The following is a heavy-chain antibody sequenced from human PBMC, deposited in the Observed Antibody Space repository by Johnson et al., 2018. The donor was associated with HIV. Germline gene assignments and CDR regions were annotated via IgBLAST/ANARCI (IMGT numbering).Heavy chain of an antibody. D-gene: IGHD4-23*01. V-gene: IGHV3-9*01. Sequence: VQLVESGGGRAKPGGSLRLSCAASGFTFEDYAMHWVRQAPGKGLEWVSGISWNSGTIAYVDSVKGRFTISRDSAKKSLYLQMNSLRPEDTAVYYCVKDIGYGGPSDGAFDIWGQGTMVTVSS. CDR2: ISWNSGTI. CDR3: VKDIGYGGPSDGAFDI. CDR1: GFTFEDYA. J-gene: IGHJ3*02.